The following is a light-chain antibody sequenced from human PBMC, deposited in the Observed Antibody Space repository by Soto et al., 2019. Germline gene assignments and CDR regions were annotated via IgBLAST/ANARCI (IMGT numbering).Light chain of an antibody. CDR3: QQYNSWA. V-gene: IGKV1-5*03. CDR1: QSIYNW. J-gene: IGKJ1*01. CDR2: KAS. Sequence: DIQMTQSPSTLSASVGDRVTITCRASQSIYNWLAWYQQKPGKAPKLLIYKASSLESGVPSRFSGSGSGTEFTLTITSLQPDDFATYYCQQYNSWAFGQGTKVEIK.